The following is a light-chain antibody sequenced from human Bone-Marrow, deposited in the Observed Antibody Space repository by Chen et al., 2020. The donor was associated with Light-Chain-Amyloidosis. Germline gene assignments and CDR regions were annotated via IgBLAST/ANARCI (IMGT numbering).Light chain of an antibody. CDR1: DLPTKY. V-gene: IGLV3-25*03. CDR3: QSADSSGTYEVI. Sequence: SYELTQPPSVSVSPGQTARITCSGDDLPTKYAYWYQQKPGQAPVLVIHRDTERPSGISERFAGYNSGTTATLTISGVQAEDEADYHCQSADSSGTYEVIFGGGTKLTVL. CDR2: RDT. J-gene: IGLJ2*01.